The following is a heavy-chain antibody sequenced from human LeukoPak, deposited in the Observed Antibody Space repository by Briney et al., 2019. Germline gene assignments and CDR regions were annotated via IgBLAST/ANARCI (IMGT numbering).Heavy chain of an antibody. CDR3: ARGSNDYGDYYYYYMDV. Sequence: SETLSLTCTVSGAFISSSNYYWGWIRQPPGKGLEWIGRIYTSGSTNYNPSLKSRVTMSVDTSKNQFSLKLSSVTAADTAVYYCARGSNDYGDYYYYYMDVWGKGTTVTISS. D-gene: IGHD4-17*01. CDR2: IYTSGST. CDR1: GAFISSSNYY. V-gene: IGHV4-61*05. J-gene: IGHJ6*03.